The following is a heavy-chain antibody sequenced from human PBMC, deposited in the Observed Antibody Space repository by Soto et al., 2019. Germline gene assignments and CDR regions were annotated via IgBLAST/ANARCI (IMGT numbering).Heavy chain of an antibody. CDR1: ESSINRSGYS. CDR2: VYYSGTT. CDR3: ATGSGGSVDFDY. Sequence: SETLSLTCTFSESSINRSGYSGTRFCQHPGKGLEWSGFVYYSGTTNYTPSLKSRVTISEETSRNQFSLNLSSVSPADTAVSYCATGSGGSVDFDYGAQGPLVP. V-gene: IGHV4-31*03. D-gene: IGHD2-15*01. J-gene: IGHJ4*02.